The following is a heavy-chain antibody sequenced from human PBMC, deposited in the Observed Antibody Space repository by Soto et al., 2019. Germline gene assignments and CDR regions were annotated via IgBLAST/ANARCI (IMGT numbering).Heavy chain of an antibody. Sequence: PGGSLRLSCAASRFTFSSYAMHWVRQAPGKGLEYVSAISSNGGSTYYANSVKGRFTISRDNSKNTLYLQMGSLRAEDMAVYYCARGSIAARSYNYHYMDVWGKGTTVTVSS. J-gene: IGHJ6*03. D-gene: IGHD6-6*01. V-gene: IGHV3-64*01. CDR2: ISSNGGST. CDR3: ARGSIAARSYNYHYMDV. CDR1: RFTFSSYA.